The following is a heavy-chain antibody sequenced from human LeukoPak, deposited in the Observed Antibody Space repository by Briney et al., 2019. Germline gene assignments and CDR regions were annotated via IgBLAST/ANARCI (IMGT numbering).Heavy chain of an antibody. CDR2: ISDSGPTT. D-gene: IGHD6-19*01. Sequence: GGSLRLSCAASGFTLSFSAMSWVRQAPGKGLEWVSTISDSGPTTYYADSVKGRFTISRDNSKSTLYLQMNSLRADDTAVYFCATPLFTSGWHYFDYWGQGTLVTVSS. CDR1: GFTLSFSA. J-gene: IGHJ4*02. CDR3: ATPLFTSGWHYFDY. V-gene: IGHV3-23*01.